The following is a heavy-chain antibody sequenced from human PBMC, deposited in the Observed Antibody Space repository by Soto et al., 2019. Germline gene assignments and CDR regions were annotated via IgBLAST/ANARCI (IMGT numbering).Heavy chain of an antibody. CDR3: ARPENWSDPPYYYYYGMDV. D-gene: IGHD1-1*01. CDR1: GFTFSSYG. CDR2: IWYDGSNK. V-gene: IGHV3-33*01. J-gene: IGHJ6*02. Sequence: QVQLVESGGGVVQPGRSLRLSCAASGFTFSSYGMHWVRQAPGKGLEWVAVIWYDGSNKYYADSVKGRFTISRDNSKNTLYLQMNSLRAEDTAVYYCARPENWSDPPYYYYYGMDVWGQGTTVTVSS.